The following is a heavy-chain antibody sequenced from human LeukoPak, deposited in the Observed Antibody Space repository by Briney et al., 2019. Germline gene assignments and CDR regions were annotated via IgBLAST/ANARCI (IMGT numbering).Heavy chain of an antibody. CDR3: AKVGVVVPTRFDP. V-gene: IGHV3-23*01. CDR1: GFTFSSYS. CDR2: ISGSGGST. D-gene: IGHD2-2*01. J-gene: IGHJ5*02. Sequence: GGSLRLSCAASGFTFSSYSMNWVRQAPGKGLEWVSAISGSGGSTYYADSVKGRFTISRDNSKNTLYLQMNSLRAEDTAVYYCAKVGVVVPTRFDPWGQGTLVTVSS.